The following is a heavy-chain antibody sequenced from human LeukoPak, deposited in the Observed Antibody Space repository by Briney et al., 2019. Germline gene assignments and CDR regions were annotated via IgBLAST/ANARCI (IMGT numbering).Heavy chain of an antibody. CDR3: ARRFSVGWDFEHYYYGMDV. Sequence: GESLKISCKGSGYSFTSYWIGWVRQMPGKGLEWMGIIYPGDSDTRYSPSFQGQVTISADKSISTAYLQWSSLKASDTAMYYCARRFSVGWDFEHYYYGMDVWGQGTTVTVSS. CDR2: IYPGDSDT. CDR1: GYSFTSYW. V-gene: IGHV5-51*01. J-gene: IGHJ6*02. D-gene: IGHD6-19*01.